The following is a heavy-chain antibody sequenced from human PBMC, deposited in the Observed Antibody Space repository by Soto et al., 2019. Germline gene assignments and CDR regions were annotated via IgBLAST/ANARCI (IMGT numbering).Heavy chain of an antibody. CDR1: GGSISSSSYY. D-gene: IGHD2-15*01. V-gene: IGHV4-39*01. CDR3: ARHLTYCSAGSCYSDFPYYGMDV. Sequence: QLQLQESGPGLVKPSETLSLTCTVSGGSISSSSYYWGWIRQPPGKGLEWIGSIFYSGSTYYNPALKRRVTISVDTSKIQFSLKLSSVTAADTAVYYCARHLTYCSAGSCYSDFPYYGMDVWGQGTTVTVSS. J-gene: IGHJ6*02. CDR2: IFYSGST.